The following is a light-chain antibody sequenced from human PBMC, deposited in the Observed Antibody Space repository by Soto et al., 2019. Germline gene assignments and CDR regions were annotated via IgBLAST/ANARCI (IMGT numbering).Light chain of an antibody. CDR2: EVN. Sequence: QSALTQPPSASGSPGQSVTISCTGTSSDVGGYNYVSWYQQHPGKAPKLVIFEVNKRPSGVPDRFSASKSGNTASLTVSGLQADDEADYYCSSFASSNNYVFGTGTKLTVL. CDR3: SSFASSNNYV. CDR1: SSDVGGYNY. J-gene: IGLJ1*01. V-gene: IGLV2-8*01.